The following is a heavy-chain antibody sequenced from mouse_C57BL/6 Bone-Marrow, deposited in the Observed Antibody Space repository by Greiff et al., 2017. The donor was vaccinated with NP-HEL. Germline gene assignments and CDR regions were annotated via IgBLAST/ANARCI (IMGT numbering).Heavy chain of an antibody. CDR2: IYPGDGDT. CDR1: GYAFSSYW. Sequence: VQVVESGAELVKPGASVKISCKASGYAFSSYWMNWVKQRPGKGLEWIGQIYPGDGDTNYNGKFKGKATLTADKSSSTAYMQLSSLTSEDSAVYFCARGTYDGYYGGFAYWGQGTLVTVSA. D-gene: IGHD2-3*01. V-gene: IGHV1-80*01. J-gene: IGHJ3*01. CDR3: ARGTYDGYYGGFAY.